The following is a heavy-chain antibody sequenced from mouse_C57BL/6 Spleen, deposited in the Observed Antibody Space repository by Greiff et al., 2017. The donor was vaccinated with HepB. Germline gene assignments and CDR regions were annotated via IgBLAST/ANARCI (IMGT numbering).Heavy chain of an antibody. CDR3: ARDRGLYSPFDY. V-gene: IGHV5-4*01. CDR2: ISDGGSYT. J-gene: IGHJ2*01. Sequence: DVHLVESGGGLVKPGGSLKLSCAASGFTFSSYAMSWVRQTPEKRLEWVATISDGGSYTYYPDNVKGRFTISRDNAKNNLYLQMSHLKSEDTAMYYCARDRGLYSPFDYWGQGTTLTVSS. D-gene: IGHD2-1*01. CDR1: GFTFSSYA.